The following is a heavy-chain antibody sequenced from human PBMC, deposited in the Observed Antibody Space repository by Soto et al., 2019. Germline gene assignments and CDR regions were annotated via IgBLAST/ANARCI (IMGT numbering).Heavy chain of an antibody. CDR1: GGSISSTNYF. Sequence: QVQLQESGPGLVKPSQTLALTCTVSGGSISSTNYFWSWIRQPPGKGLEWIAYIDYSGSAYSNPSLESRITISVDTSRNQFALKLSSVTAADTAVYYCAREVIATVDSDAFDIWGQGTMVTVSS. D-gene: IGHD6-13*01. V-gene: IGHV4-30-4*01. CDR2: IDYSGSA. CDR3: AREVIATVDSDAFDI. J-gene: IGHJ3*02.